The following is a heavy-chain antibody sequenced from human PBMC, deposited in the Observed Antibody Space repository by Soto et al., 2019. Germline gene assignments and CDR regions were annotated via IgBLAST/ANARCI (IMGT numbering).Heavy chain of an antibody. CDR2: IWYDGSKK. CDR1: GFAFSTHG. V-gene: IGHV3-33*01. J-gene: IGHJ6*02. CDR3: ARDSPTSGMDV. Sequence: QVQLVESGGGVVQPGRSLRLSCAASGFAFSTHGMHWVGQAPGKGLEWVAVIWYDGSKKYYAELVKGRFTISRDNSKNTVYVQMNSLRDEDTAMYYCARDSPTSGMDVWGQGTTVTVSS.